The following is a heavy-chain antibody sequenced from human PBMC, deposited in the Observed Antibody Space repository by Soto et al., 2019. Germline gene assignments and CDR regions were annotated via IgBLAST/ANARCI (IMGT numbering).Heavy chain of an antibody. Sequence: PGGSLRLSCAASGFTFSSYGMHWVRQAPGKGLEWVAVISYDGSNKYYADSVKGRFTISRDNSKNTLYLQMNSLRAEDTAVYYCAGVGGYYSSGDRFDYGMDVWGQGTTVTVSS. CDR1: GFTFSSYG. CDR2: ISYDGSNK. J-gene: IGHJ6*02. V-gene: IGHV3-30*03. CDR3: AGVGGYYSSGDRFDYGMDV. D-gene: IGHD3-22*01.